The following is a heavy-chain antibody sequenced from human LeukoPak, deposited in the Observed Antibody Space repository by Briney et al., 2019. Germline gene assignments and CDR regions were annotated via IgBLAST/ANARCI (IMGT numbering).Heavy chain of an antibody. Sequence: PSETLSLTCTVSAYSISSGYYWGWIRQPPGKGLDWIGSIYHSGSTNYNPSLKSRVTISVDTSKNQFSLKLSSVTAADTAVYYCARGPRYRPRYYMDVWGKGTTVTVSS. V-gene: IGHV4-38-2*02. D-gene: IGHD1-1*01. J-gene: IGHJ6*03. CDR2: IYHSGST. CDR1: AYSISSGYY. CDR3: ARGPRYRPRYYMDV.